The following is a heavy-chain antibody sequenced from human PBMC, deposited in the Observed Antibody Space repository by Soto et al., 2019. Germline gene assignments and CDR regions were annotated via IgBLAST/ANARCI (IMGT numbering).Heavy chain of an antibody. Sequence: SETLSLTCTVSGGSISRYYWSWIRQPPGKGLEWIGYIYYSGSTNYNPSPKSRVTISVDTSKNQFSLKLSSVTAADTAVYYCARELGDSMNDMRYYGMDVWGQGTTVTVSS. CDR1: GGSISRYY. D-gene: IGHD3-10*01. CDR3: ARELGDSMNDMRYYGMDV. J-gene: IGHJ6*02. V-gene: IGHV4-59*01. CDR2: IYYSGST.